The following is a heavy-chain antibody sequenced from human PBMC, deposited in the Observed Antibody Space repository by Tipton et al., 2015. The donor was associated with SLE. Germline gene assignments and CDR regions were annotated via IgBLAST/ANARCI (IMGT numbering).Heavy chain of an antibody. CDR1: GGSISSYY. CDR3: ACDSNASSEYYYFRGPDF. D-gene: IGHD3-22*01. Sequence: LRLSCTVSGGSISSYYWSWIRQPPGKGLEWIGNLYYSGSTNYNPSLKSRVTISVDMSKNQFSLKLSSVTAADTAVYYCACDSNASSEYYYFRGPDFRGQGTLVTVSS. J-gene: IGHJ4*02. V-gene: IGHV4-59*12. CDR2: LYYSGST.